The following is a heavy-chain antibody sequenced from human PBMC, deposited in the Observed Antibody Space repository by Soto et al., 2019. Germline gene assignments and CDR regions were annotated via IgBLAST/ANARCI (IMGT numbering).Heavy chain of an antibody. Sequence: QVQLQESGPGLVKPSETLSLTCTVSGGSISSYYWSWIRQPPGKGLEWIGYIYYSGSTNYNPSLKSRVTISVDTSKNQFSLKLSSVTAADTAVYYCARLTLEWLRDDYGDYSWYFDLWGRGTLVTVSS. CDR3: ARLTLEWLRDDYGDYSWYFDL. CDR2: IYYSGST. J-gene: IGHJ2*01. V-gene: IGHV4-59*08. D-gene: IGHD4-17*01. CDR1: GGSISSYY.